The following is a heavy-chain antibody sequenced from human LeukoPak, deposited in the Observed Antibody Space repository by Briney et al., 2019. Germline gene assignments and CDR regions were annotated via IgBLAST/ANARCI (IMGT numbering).Heavy chain of an antibody. Sequence: PSETLSLTCTVSGVSINSHYLNWIRQPPGKGLEWIGYIYGSGRTNYNPSLKSRVTMSVDTSKSQFSLRLSSVTAADTAVCYCVVSPNQDFFDYWGQGPLVTVSS. CDR1: GVSINSHY. V-gene: IGHV4-4*09. CDR2: IYGSGRT. J-gene: IGHJ4*02. CDR3: VVSPNQDFFDY.